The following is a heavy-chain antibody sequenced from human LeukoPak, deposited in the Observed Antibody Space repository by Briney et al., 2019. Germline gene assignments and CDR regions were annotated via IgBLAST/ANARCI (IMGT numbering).Heavy chain of an antibody. J-gene: IGHJ5*02. CDR1: GGSISSYY. CDR2: IYYSGST. V-gene: IGHV4-59*01. CDR3: ARGTRDIVVVPAAISLGFDP. D-gene: IGHD2-2*02. Sequence: SETLSLTCAVSGGSISSYYWSWIRQPPGKGLEWIGYIYYSGSTNYNPSLKSRVTISVDTSKNQFSLKLNSVTAADTAVYYCARGTRDIVVVPAAISLGFDPWGQGTLVTVSS.